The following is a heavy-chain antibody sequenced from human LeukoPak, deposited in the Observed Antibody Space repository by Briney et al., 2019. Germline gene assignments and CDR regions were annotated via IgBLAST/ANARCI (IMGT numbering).Heavy chain of an antibody. CDR2: IWSDGTNT. CDR3: ARDAQRGFDYSNSLEY. J-gene: IGHJ4*01. CDR1: RFIFSHYG. Sequence: GRSLRPSCATSRFIFSHYGMHWVRQAPGKGLEWVAVIWSDGTNTFYAGSVKGRFTISRDNSQKTVFLQMNSLRGDDTATYYCARDAQRGFDYSNSLEYWGHGTLVTVSS. D-gene: IGHD4-11*01. V-gene: IGHV3-33*01.